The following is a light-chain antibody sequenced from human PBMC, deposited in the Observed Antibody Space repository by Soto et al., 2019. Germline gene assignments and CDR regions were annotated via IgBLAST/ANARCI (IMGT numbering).Light chain of an antibody. CDR3: QQYDNSIT. V-gene: IGKV3-20*01. CDR2: GVS. Sequence: EIVLTQSPGTLSLSPGEGATLSCRASQSVSSNNLAWYHQKPGQTPRLLIYGVSSRATGIPDRFSGSGSGTDFTLTISRLEPEDFALYYWQQYDNSITFGQGTRLEIE. CDR1: QSVSSNN. J-gene: IGKJ5*01.